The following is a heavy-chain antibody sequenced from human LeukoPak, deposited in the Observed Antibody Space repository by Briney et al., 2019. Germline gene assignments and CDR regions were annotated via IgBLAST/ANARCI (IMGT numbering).Heavy chain of an antibody. D-gene: IGHD6-13*01. Sequence: ASVKVSCKVSGYTLTELSMHWVRQAPGKGLEWMGGFDPEDGETIHAQKFQGRVTMTEDTSTDTAYMELSSLRSEDTAVYYCATDRRPLKGIAAAGPYYMDVWGKGTTVTVSS. CDR1: GYTLTELS. J-gene: IGHJ6*03. CDR3: ATDRRPLKGIAAAGPYYMDV. V-gene: IGHV1-24*01. CDR2: FDPEDGET.